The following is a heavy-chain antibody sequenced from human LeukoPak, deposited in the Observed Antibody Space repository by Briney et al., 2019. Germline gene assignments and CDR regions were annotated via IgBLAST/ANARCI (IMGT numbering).Heavy chain of an antibody. CDR1: GFTFSSNG. V-gene: IGHV3-30*18. CDR3: AKERASRDDY. CDR2: ISYDGSNK. J-gene: IGHJ4*02. Sequence: SGRSLRLSCAASGFTFSSNGMHWVCQAPGKGLEWVAVISYDGSNKYYADSVKGRFTISRDNSKNTLYLQMNSLRAEDTAVYYCAKERASRDDYWGQGTLVTVSS.